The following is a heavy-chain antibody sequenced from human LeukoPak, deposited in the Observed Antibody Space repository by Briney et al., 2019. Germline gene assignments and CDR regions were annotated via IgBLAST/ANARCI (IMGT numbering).Heavy chain of an antibody. J-gene: IGHJ4*02. CDR2: IKSKSDGGTT. CDR3: ATEYYGAYNF. D-gene: IGHD4-17*01. V-gene: IGHV3-15*01. Sequence: GGSLRLSCSASGFTFNNAWMSWVRQAPEKGLEWVGRIKSKSDGGTTDYAAPVKGRFTISRDDSKNTLYLQMNSLKTEDTAVYFCATEYYGAYNFWGQGTLVTVSS. CDR1: GFTFNNAW.